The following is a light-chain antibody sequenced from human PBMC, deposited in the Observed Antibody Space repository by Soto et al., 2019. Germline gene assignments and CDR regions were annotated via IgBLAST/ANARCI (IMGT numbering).Light chain of an antibody. J-gene: IGLJ2*01. Sequence: QSVLTQPPSASGSPGQSVTISCTGTSSDVGGYNYVSWYQQHPGKAPKLMIYEVSKRPSGVPDRFSGSKSGNTASLTVSGLQAEDEADYYCSSYAGSNNFVVFXGGTKVTVL. CDR2: EVS. CDR3: SSYAGSNNFVV. V-gene: IGLV2-8*01. CDR1: SSDVGGYNY.